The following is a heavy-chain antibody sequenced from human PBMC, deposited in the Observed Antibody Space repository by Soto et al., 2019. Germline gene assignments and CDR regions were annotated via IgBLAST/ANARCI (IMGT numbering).Heavy chain of an antibody. J-gene: IGHJ4*02. CDR3: ARRAGIWFGELHFDF. Sequence: QVQLQESGPGLVKPSETLSLTCTVSGGSISSYYWSWIRQRPGKGLEWIGYIYYSGSTNYNPSLKSRVTISVDTSKNQFSLKLSSVTAADTAVYYCARRAGIWFGELHFDFWGQGTLVTVSS. V-gene: IGHV4-59*01. CDR1: GGSISSYY. D-gene: IGHD3-10*01. CDR2: IYYSGST.